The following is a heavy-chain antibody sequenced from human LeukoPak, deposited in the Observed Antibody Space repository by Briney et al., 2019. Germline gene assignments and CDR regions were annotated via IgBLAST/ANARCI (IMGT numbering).Heavy chain of an antibody. CDR1: GYTLTELS. CDR3: ATAPLGEQWLGPDAFDI. V-gene: IGHV1-24*01. CDR2: FDPEDGET. Sequence: ASVKVSCKVSGYTLTELSMHWVRQAPGKGLEWMGGFDPEDGETIYAQKFQGRVTMTEDTSTDTAYMELSSLRSEDTTVYYCATAPLGEQWLGPDAFDIWGQGTMVTVSS. J-gene: IGHJ3*02. D-gene: IGHD6-19*01.